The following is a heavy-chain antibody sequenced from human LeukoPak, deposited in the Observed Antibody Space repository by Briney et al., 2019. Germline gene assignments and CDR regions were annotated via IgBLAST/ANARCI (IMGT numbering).Heavy chain of an antibody. J-gene: IGHJ1*01. CDR2: IHPDGRDK. Sequence: GGSLRLSCVVSGFTFNKCWMNWVRQAPGKGLEWVAHIHPDGRDKYYVDSVKGRFTISRDNAENSLYLQMNSLRVEDTAVYYCTSWGDTTAEYFQRWGQGTLVTVSS. D-gene: IGHD2-21*02. CDR1: GFTFNKCW. V-gene: IGHV3-7*01. CDR3: TSWGDTTAEYFQR.